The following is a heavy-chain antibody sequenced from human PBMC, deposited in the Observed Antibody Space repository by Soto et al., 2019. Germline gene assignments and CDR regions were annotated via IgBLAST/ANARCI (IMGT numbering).Heavy chain of an antibody. J-gene: IGHJ5*02. Sequence: GASVKVSCKASGFTFTNSAVQWVRQARGQRLEWIGWIVVGSGNTNYAQKLQGRVTMTTDTSTSTAYMELRSLRSDDTAVYYCARDQEDDSSGYYPNWFDPWGQGTLVTVSS. D-gene: IGHD3-22*01. CDR3: ARDQEDDSSGYYPNWFDP. CDR1: GFTFTNSA. V-gene: IGHV1-58*01. CDR2: IVVGSGNT.